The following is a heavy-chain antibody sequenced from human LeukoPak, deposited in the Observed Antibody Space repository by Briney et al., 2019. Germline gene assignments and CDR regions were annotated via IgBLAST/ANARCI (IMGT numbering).Heavy chain of an antibody. CDR3: ARASLQSVYLDC. J-gene: IGHJ4*02. CDR1: GDSVPTKGIA. Sequence: SQTLSLTCAISGDSVPTKGIAWIGIRQSPSRGPECLGRTYYRSRWNNDYAVSVKSRITINPDTSKNQFSLQLNSVTPEDTAVYYCARASLQSVYLDCWGQGTLVTVSS. CDR2: TYYRSRWNN. V-gene: IGHV6-1*01.